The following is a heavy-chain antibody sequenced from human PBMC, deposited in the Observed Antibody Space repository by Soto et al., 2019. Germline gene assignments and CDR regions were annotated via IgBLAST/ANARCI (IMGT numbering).Heavy chain of an antibody. CDR3: AREYSSSWEYYFDY. CDR2: INAGNGNT. J-gene: IGHJ4*02. V-gene: IGHV1-3*01. CDR1: GYTFTSYV. Sequence: QVPLVQSGAEVKKPGASVKVSCKASGYTFTSYVMHWVRQAPGQRLEWMGWINAGNGNTKYSQKFQGRVTITRDTSASTAYMELSSLRSEDTAVYYCAREYSSSWEYYFDYWGQGTLVTVSS. D-gene: IGHD6-13*01.